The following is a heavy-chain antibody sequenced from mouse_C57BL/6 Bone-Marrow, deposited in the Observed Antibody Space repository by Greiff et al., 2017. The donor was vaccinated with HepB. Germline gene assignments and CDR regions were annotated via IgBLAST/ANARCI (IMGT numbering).Heavy chain of an antibody. D-gene: IGHD2-14*01. J-gene: IGHJ3*01. Sequence: VQLQQSGAELVRPGASVKLSCTASGFNIKDDYMHWVKQRPEQGLEWIGWIDPENGDTEYASKFQGKATITADTSSNTAYLQLSSLTSEDTAVYYCTTGVRAWFAYWGQGTLVTVSA. CDR2: IDPENGDT. CDR3: TTGVRAWFAY. CDR1: GFNIKDDY. V-gene: IGHV14-4*01.